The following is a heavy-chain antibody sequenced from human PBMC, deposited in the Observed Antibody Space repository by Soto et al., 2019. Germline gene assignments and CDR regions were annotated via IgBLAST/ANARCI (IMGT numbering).Heavy chain of an antibody. Sequence: PSETLSLTCAVYGGSFSDYYWSWIRQPPGKGLEWIGEINHSGSTNYNPSLKSRVTISVDTSKNQISLRLSSVTAADTAVYYCARGDYGDHGKIAPFDPWGQGTLVTSPQ. CDR2: INHSGST. CDR1: GGSFSDYY. V-gene: IGHV4-34*01. CDR3: ARGDYGDHGKIAPFDP. D-gene: IGHD4-17*01. J-gene: IGHJ5*02.